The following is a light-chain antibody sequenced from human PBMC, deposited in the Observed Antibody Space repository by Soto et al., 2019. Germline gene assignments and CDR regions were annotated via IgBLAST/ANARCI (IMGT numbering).Light chain of an antibody. J-gene: IGLJ2*01. CDR2: DNN. Sequence: QAVVTQPPSVSAAPGQKVTISCSGTSSNIGNNYVSWYQQLPGTAPKLLIYDNNKRPSGIPDRFSGSKSGTSATLGITGLQTGDEADYYCGTWDSSLSAVTFGGGTKLTVL. V-gene: IGLV1-51*01. CDR3: GTWDSSLSAVT. CDR1: SSNIGNNY.